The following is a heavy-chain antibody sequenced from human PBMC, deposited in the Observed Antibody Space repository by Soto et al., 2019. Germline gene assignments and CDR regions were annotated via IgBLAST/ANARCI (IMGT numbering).Heavy chain of an antibody. J-gene: IGHJ4*02. CDR2: IWYDGSNK. CDR1: GFTFSSYG. V-gene: IGHV3-33*01. Sequence: GGSLRLSCAASGFTFSSYGMHWVRQAPGKGLEWVAVIWYDGSNKYYADSVKGRFTISRDNSKNTLYLQMNSLRAEDTAVYYCARDPAPYSSSFDYWGQGTLVTVSS. D-gene: IGHD6-13*01. CDR3: ARDPAPYSSSFDY.